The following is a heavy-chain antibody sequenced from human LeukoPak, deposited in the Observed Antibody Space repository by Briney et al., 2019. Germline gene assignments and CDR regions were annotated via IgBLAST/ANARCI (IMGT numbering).Heavy chain of an antibody. D-gene: IGHD2-2*01. V-gene: IGHV1-18*01. Sequence: ASVKVSCKASGYTFTSYGISWVRQAPGQGLEWMGWISTYKGNTNYEQKFQGRVTMTTDTSTSTAYMELSSLRSEDTAVYYCARVDYCSSTGCYRDYWGQGTLVTVSS. CDR2: ISTYKGNT. J-gene: IGHJ4*02. CDR1: GYTFTSYG. CDR3: ARVDYCSSTGCYRDY.